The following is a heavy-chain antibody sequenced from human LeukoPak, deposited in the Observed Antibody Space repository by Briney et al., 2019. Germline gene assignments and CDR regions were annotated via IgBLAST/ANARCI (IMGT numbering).Heavy chain of an antibody. J-gene: IGHJ4*02. CDR3: ARDRGVYVSSGSPLPFYFDC. D-gene: IGHD3-22*01. Sequence: PSETLSLTCSVSGYTVSTSHWSWIRQPPGKGLEWVGYIHHSGNTNYNPSLKSQVTISVDSSKHQFSLKLISVTAAETAVYYCARDRGVYVSSGSPLPFYFDCWGQGALVTVSS. CDR1: GYTVSTSH. V-gene: IGHV4-59*02. CDR2: IHHSGNT.